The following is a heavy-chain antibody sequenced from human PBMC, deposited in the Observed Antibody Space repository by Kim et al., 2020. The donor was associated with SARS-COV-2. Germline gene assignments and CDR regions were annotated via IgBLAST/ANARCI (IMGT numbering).Heavy chain of an antibody. J-gene: IGHJ4*02. CDR1: GFTFSSYA. V-gene: IGHV3-30-3*01. CDR2: ISYDGSNK. CDR3: ARDLLPLTYYYDSSGYGDY. D-gene: IGHD3-22*01. Sequence: GGSLRLSCAASGFTFSSYAMHWVRQAPGKGLEWVAVISYDGSNKYYADSVKGRFTISRDNSKNTLYLQMNSLRAADTAVYYCARDLLPLTYYYDSSGYGDYWGQGTLVTVSS.